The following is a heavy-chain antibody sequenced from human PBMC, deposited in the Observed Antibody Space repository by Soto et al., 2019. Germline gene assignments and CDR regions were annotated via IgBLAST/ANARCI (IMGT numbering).Heavy chain of an antibody. CDR3: ARGDSTDCSIGVCSFFSHHDMDV. CDR1: GDSFTDYH. Sequence: ASVKVACKASGDSFTDYHIHWVRQAPGQGLEWLRRINPKSGGTSTAQKFQGWVTMTTDTSISTASMELTRLTSDDTAIYYCARGDSTDCSIGVCSFFSHHDMDVCGPATTRTVFS. V-gene: IGHV1-2*04. D-gene: IGHD2-8*01. CDR2: INPKSGGT. J-gene: IGHJ6*02.